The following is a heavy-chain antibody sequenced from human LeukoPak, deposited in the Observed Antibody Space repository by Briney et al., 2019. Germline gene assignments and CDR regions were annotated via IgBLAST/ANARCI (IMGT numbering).Heavy chain of an antibody. D-gene: IGHD1-1*01. J-gene: IGHJ4*02. Sequence: GGSLRLSCAGSGFIFSSYALSWVRQAPGKGLEWVSAISTSGANTYYADSVRGQFTISRDNSKNTLYLQMNTLRAEDTAVYYCATTKEARRYFDYWGQGTLVTVSS. CDR1: GFIFSSYA. V-gene: IGHV3-23*01. CDR3: ATTKEARRYFDY. CDR2: ISTSGANT.